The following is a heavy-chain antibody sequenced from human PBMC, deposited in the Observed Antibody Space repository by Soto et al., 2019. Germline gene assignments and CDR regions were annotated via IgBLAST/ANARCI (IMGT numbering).Heavy chain of an antibody. Sequence: PGGSLRLSCAASGFTFSSFEMNWVRQAPGKGLEWVSYISSSGSTIYYADSVKGRFTISRDNAKNSLYLQMNSLRAEDTAVYYCARDLAPGRFLEWPRLYYYYYGMDVWGQGTTVTVSS. CDR1: GFTFSSFE. CDR2: ISSSGSTI. D-gene: IGHD3-3*01. V-gene: IGHV3-48*03. CDR3: ARDLAPGRFLEWPRLYYYYYGMDV. J-gene: IGHJ6*02.